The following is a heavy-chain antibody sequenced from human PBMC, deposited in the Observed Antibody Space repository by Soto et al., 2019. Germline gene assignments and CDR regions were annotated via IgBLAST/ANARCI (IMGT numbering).Heavy chain of an antibody. V-gene: IGHV1-18*01. CDR3: AKERDSCNCCDAFDI. CDR2: ISPSNGKT. Sequence: QAQLVQSGPEVKKPGASVRISCKASGYKFTSYGCISVRQAPGHGLEWVGWISPSNGKTEYAQNFRSRVTLTTDTSTSPAYMDLSILRSDDKAVSYCAKERDSCNCCDAFDIWGQGTTVIVSS. CDR1: GYKFTSYG. J-gene: IGHJ3*02. D-gene: IGHD2-15*01.